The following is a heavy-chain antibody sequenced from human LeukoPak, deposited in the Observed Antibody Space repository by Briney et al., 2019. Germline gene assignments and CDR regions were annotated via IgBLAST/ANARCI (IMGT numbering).Heavy chain of an antibody. D-gene: IGHD6-19*01. CDR1: GGSMDSYH. J-gene: IGHJ4*02. Sequence: PSETLSLTCTVSGGSMDSYHWSWIRQPAGKELEWIGHMYTTGTARYESALKSRVSMSIDTSTNQFSLTLSSVTAADTTVYYCARGLRDVRGWYHHDFWGQGTLVTVSS. V-gene: IGHV4-4*07. CDR3: ARGLRDVRGWYHHDF. CDR2: MYTTGTA.